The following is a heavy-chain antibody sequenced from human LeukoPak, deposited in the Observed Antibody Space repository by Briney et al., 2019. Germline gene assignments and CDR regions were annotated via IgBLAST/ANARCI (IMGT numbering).Heavy chain of an antibody. CDR1: GFTFSSYW. J-gene: IGHJ3*02. Sequence: PGGSLRLSCAASGFTFSSYWMSWVRQAPGKGLEWVANIKQDGSEKYYVDSVKGRFTISRDNAKNSLYLQMNSLRAEDTAVYYCASPADYDSSTFDIWGQGTMVTVSS. D-gene: IGHD3-22*01. V-gene: IGHV3-7*01. CDR3: ASPADYDSSTFDI. CDR2: IKQDGSEK.